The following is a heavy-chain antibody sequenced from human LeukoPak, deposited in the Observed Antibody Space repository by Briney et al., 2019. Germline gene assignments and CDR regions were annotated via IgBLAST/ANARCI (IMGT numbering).Heavy chain of an antibody. CDR2: VYGGDTT. V-gene: IGHV3-66*01. J-gene: IGHJ6*02. D-gene: IGHD3-10*01. CDR1: RFTVSSNY. CDR3: ARDAHTGSGTYWGGVDYYYGLDV. Sequence: AGGSLRLSCAASRFTVSSNYMSWVRQAPGKGLEWVSVVYGGDTTYYADSVKGRFTVSRDNSKNTLYLQMNSLRAEDTAVYYCARDAHTGSGTYWGGVDYYYGLDVWGQGTTVTVSS.